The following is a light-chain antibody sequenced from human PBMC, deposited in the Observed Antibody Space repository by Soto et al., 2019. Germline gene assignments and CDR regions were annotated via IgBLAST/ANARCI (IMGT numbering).Light chain of an antibody. J-gene: IGKJ1*01. Sequence: EIVLTQSPGTLSLSPGERATLSCRASQSVSNSYLAWYQQKPGQAPRLLIYGASSRATGIPDRFRGSGSGTDFTLTISRLEPEDFAVYYCQQYGSSGTFGQGTTVDIK. CDR3: QQYGSSGT. CDR2: GAS. CDR1: QSVSNSY. V-gene: IGKV3-20*01.